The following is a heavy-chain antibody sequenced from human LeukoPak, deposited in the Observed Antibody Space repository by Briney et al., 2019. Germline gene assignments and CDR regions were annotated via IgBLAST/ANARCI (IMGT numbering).Heavy chain of an antibody. Sequence: GGSLRLSCAASGFTFDDYPMHWVRQGPGKGLEWLSLISGDGATTYYADSVKGRFTISRDNIKNSLYLQMNSLRTEDTALYYCAKDYYWGQGTLVTVSS. CDR1: GFTFDDYP. CDR3: AKDYY. J-gene: IGHJ4*02. V-gene: IGHV3-43*02. CDR2: ISGDGATT.